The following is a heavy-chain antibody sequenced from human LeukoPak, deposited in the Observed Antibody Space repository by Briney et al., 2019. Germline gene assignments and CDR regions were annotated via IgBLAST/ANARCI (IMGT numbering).Heavy chain of an antibody. Sequence: PETLSVTCAVYGGSFCGYFWRWIRPPPGKGPEWIGEINHSGSTNYNTSLKSRVTISVDTSKNQFSLKLSSVTAADTAVYYCARGPRLGVWGQGTTVTVSS. J-gene: IGHJ6*01. V-gene: IGHV4-34*01. CDR1: GGSFCGYF. CDR3: ARGPRLGV. CDR2: INHSGST. D-gene: IGHD3-3*01.